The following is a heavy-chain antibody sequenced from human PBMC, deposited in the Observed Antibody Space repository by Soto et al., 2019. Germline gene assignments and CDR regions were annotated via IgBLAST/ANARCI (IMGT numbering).Heavy chain of an antibody. CDR1: GYTFTSYA. V-gene: IGHV1-3*01. D-gene: IGHD4-17*01. Sequence: QVQLVQSGAEVKKPGASVKVSCKASGYTFTSYAMHWVRQAPGQRLEWMGWINAGNGNTKYSHKFQGRVTITRDTSASTAYMELSSLRSEDTAVYYCAREGGDYGDYVHWFDPWGQGTLVTVSS. J-gene: IGHJ5*02. CDR2: INAGNGNT. CDR3: AREGGDYGDYVHWFDP.